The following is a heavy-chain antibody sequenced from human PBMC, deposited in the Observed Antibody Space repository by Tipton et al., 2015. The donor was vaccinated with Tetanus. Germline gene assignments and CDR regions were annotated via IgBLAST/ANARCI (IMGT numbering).Heavy chain of an antibody. J-gene: IGHJ3*02. CDR3: ARANGLPQLPAFEI. CDR2: VYYVGRP. D-gene: IGHD2-8*01. Sequence: GLVKPSETLSLTCAVSGGSISGSSYYWGWIRQSPGKGLEWIGTVYYVGRPYYNPSLQSRVAISVDTSKNHLSLRLNLVTAADTAVYYCARANGLPQLPAFEIWGHGTLVTVSS. CDR1: GGSISGSSYY. V-gene: IGHV4-39*01.